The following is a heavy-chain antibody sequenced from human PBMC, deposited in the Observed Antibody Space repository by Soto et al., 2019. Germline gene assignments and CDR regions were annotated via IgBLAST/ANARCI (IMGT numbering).Heavy chain of an antibody. CDR3: AKETATSVDYYYFYGLDV. Sequence: QVQLVESGGGVVQPGRSLRLSCSASGFIFGTYGMDWVRQAPGKGLEWVALISYDGNKEFYADSVKGRFTISRDNSRNTLYLHMNSLKPEDTAMYYCAKETATSVDYYYFYGLDVWGPATTVSVSS. D-gene: IGHD1-1*01. CDR1: GFIFGTYG. CDR2: ISYDGNKE. V-gene: IGHV3-30*18. J-gene: IGHJ6*02.